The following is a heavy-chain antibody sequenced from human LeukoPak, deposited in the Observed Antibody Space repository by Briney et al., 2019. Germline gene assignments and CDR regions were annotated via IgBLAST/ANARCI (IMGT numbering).Heavy chain of an antibody. Sequence: GGSLRLSCAASGFTFSSYWMSWVRQAPGKGLEWVANIKQDGSGKYYVDSVKGRFTISRDNAKNSLYLQMNSLRAEDTAVYYCARAPTLVATANYDYWGQGTLVTVSS. CDR1: GFTFSSYW. V-gene: IGHV3-7*01. CDR3: ARAPTLVATANYDY. D-gene: IGHD5-12*01. CDR2: IKQDGSGK. J-gene: IGHJ4*02.